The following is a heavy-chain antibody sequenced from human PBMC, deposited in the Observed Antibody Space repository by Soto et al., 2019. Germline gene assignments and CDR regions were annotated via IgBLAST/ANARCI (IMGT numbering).Heavy chain of an antibody. V-gene: IGHV3-30*18. CDR3: AKEAGEEAAAGGKEFDY. J-gene: IGHJ4*02. CDR2: ISYDGSNK. CDR1: GFTFSSYG. Sequence: QVQLVESGGGVVQPGRSPRLSCAASGFTFSSYGMHWVRQAPGKGLEWVAVISYDGSNKYYADSVKGRFTISRDNSKNTLYLQMNSLRAEDTAVYYCAKEAGEEAAAGGKEFDYWGQGTLVTVSS. D-gene: IGHD6-13*01.